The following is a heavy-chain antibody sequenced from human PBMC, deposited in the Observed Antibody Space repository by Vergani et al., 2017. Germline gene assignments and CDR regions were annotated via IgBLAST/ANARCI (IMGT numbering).Heavy chain of an antibody. J-gene: IGHJ6*02. CDR1: GGSFSGYY. CDR2: INHSGST. Sequence: QVQLQESGPGLVKPSQTLSLTCTVYGGSFSGYYWSWIRQPPGKGLEWIGEINHSGSTNYNPSLKSRVTISVDTSKNQFSLKLSSVTAADTAVYYCARASLYYYYGMDVWGQGTTVTVSS. V-gene: IGHV4-34*09. CDR3: ARASLYYYYGMDV.